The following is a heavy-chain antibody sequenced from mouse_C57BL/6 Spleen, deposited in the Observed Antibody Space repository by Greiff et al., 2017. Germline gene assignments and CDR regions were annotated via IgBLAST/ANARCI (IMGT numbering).Heavy chain of an antibody. J-gene: IGHJ2*01. Sequence: VQLVESGGDLVKPGGSLKLSCAASGFTFSSYGMSWVRQTPDKRLEWVATISSGGSYTYYPDSVKGRFTISRDNAKNTLYLQMSSLKSEDTAMYYCARQTITTVVATNFDYWGQGTTLTVSS. D-gene: IGHD1-1*01. V-gene: IGHV5-6*01. CDR2: ISSGGSYT. CDR1: GFTFSSYG. CDR3: ARQTITTVVATNFDY.